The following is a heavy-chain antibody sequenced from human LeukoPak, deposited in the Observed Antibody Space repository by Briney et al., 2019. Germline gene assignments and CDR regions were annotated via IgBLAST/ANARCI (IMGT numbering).Heavy chain of an antibody. Sequence: GGSLRLSCAASGFTFSSNWMSWVRQVPGKGLEWVANIKPDGSVKQYAQSVKGRFTISRDNTRNSLDLQMSSLRAEVTAVYYCASGSHCDFWGQGTLVTVSS. J-gene: IGHJ4*02. CDR2: IKPDGSVK. CDR1: GFTFSSNW. CDR3: ASGSHCDF. V-gene: IGHV3-7*01.